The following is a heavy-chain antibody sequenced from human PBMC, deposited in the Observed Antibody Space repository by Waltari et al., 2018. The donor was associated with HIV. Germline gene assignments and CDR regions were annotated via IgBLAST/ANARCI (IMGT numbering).Heavy chain of an antibody. CDR2: IIPAIGIA. CDR1: GDTLSNYA. CDR3: TLGRIDDIRSGRENLGGFDP. D-gene: IGHD3-3*01. Sequence: VQLVQSGAELKKPGSSVRVSCKASGDTLSNYAVSWVRQATGQGLEWMGRIIPAIGIAMQTENFQGRVTINADKSTNSAYMELGGLRSEDTALYFWTLGRIDDIRSGRENLGGFDPWGPGTLVTVSS. J-gene: IGHJ5*02. V-gene: IGHV1-69*04.